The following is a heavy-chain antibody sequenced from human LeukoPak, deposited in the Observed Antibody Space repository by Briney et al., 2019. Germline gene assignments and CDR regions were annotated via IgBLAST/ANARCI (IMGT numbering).Heavy chain of an antibody. CDR1: GFTFSSYS. CDR2: ISSSSDYT. CDR3: ARCYDFWSGHFDY. J-gene: IGHJ4*02. D-gene: IGHD3-3*01. Sequence: PGGSLRLSCAASGFTFSSYSMNWVRQAPGKGLEWVSSISSSSDYTYYADSVKGRFTISRDNAKNSLYLQMNRLRVEDTAVYYCARCYDFWSGHFDYWGQGILVTVSS. V-gene: IGHV3-21*01.